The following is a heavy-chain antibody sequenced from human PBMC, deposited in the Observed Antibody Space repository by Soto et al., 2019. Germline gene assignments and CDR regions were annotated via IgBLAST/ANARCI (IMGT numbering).Heavy chain of an antibody. CDR3: SRGNVVAIDY. CDR1: GGSISSGGYS. V-gene: IGHV4-30-2*01. D-gene: IGHD2-21*01. Sequence: SETLSLTCAVSGGSISSGGYSWSWIRQPPGKGLEWIGYIYHSGSTYYNPSLKSRVTISVDRSKNQFSLKLSSVTAADTAVYYCSRGNVVAIDYWGQGTLVTVSS. J-gene: IGHJ4*02. CDR2: IYHSGST.